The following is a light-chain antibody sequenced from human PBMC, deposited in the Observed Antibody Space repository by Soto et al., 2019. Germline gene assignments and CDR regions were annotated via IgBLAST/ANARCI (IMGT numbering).Light chain of an antibody. Sequence: QSALTQPASVSGSPGQSITISCTGTSSDVGGYNYVSWYQQHPGKAPKLMIYEVSNRPSGVSNRFSGSKSGNTASLTISGLQAEEEADYYCSSYTSSSTPYVFGAGTKVTV. V-gene: IGLV2-14*01. CDR2: EVS. CDR1: SSDVGGYNY. CDR3: SSYTSSSTPYV. J-gene: IGLJ1*01.